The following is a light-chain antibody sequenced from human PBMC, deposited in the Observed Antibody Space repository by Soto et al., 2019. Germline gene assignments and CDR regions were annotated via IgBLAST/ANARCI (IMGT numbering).Light chain of an antibody. Sequence: EIVMTQSPATLSLSPGERATLSCRASQTIDNTLAWYQRKPGQAPRLLIYDASTRATGVPARFSGSGSGTEFTLTISSLQSEDFAVYYCHQYNHWLTWTFGQGTKADIK. CDR3: HQYNHWLTWT. CDR1: QTIDNT. J-gene: IGKJ1*01. V-gene: IGKV3-15*01. CDR2: DAS.